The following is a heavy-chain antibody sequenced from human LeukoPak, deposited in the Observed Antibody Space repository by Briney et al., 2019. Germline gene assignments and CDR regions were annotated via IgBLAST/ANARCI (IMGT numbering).Heavy chain of an antibody. V-gene: IGHV3-73*01. CDR3: TRLRHSNTDYYYYYGMDV. Sequence: PGGSLRLSCAGSGFTFSTYAMNWVRQAPGKGLEWVGRIRSTTDTAYAASVKGRFTISRDDSKNTAYLQMNSLKTEDTAVYYCTRLRHSNTDYYYYYGMDVWGQGTTVTVSS. J-gene: IGHJ6*02. CDR2: IRSTTDT. CDR1: GFTFSTYA. D-gene: IGHD2/OR15-2a*01.